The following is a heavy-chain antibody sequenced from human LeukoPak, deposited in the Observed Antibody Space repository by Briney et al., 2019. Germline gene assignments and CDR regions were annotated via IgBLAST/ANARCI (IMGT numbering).Heavy chain of an antibody. CDR3: ARHHYYGSGSYYNPNFDY. CDR2: IYPGDSDT. D-gene: IGHD3-10*01. CDR1: GYSFTSYW. J-gene: IGHJ4*02. Sequence: GESLKISCKGSGYSFTSYWIGWVRQMPGKGLEWMGIIYPGDSDTRYSPSFQGQVTISADKSISTAYLQWSSLKASDTAMYNCARHHYYGSGSYYNPNFDYWGQGTLVTVSS. V-gene: IGHV5-51*01.